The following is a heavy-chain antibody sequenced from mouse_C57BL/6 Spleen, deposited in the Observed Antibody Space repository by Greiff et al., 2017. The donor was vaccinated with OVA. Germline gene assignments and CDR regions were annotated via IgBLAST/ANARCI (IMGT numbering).Heavy chain of an antibody. Sequence: VKLMESGAELVKPGASVKISCKASGYAFSSYWMNWVKQRPGQGLEWIGQIYPGDGDTNYNGKFKGKATLTADKSSSTAYMQLSSLTSEDSAVYFCAREGGTTFDYWGQGTTLTVSS. CDR3: AREGGTTFDY. D-gene: IGHD1-1*01. CDR2: IYPGDGDT. CDR1: GYAFSSYW. V-gene: IGHV1-80*01. J-gene: IGHJ2*01.